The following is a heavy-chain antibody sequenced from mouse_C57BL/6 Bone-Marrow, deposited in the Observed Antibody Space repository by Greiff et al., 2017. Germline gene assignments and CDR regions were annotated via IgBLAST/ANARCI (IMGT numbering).Heavy chain of an antibody. J-gene: IGHJ2*01. CDR1: GYTFTSYW. CDR2: IEPSDSYT. D-gene: IGHD1-1*01. V-gene: IGHV1-50*01. CDR3: ARIYYYGSSYAH. Sequence: QVQLQQPGAELVKPGASVKLSCKASGYTFTSYWMQWVKQRPGQGLEWIGEIEPSDSYTNYNQKFKGKATLTVDTSSSTAYMQLSSLTSEDSAVYYCARIYYYGSSYAHWGQGTTLTVSS.